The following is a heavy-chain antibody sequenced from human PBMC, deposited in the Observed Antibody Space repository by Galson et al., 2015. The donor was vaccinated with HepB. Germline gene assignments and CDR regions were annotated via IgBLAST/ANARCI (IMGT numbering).Heavy chain of an antibody. D-gene: IGHD6-6*01. V-gene: IGHV3-64D*06. CDR2: ISSNGGNI. Sequence: SLRLSCAASGFTFSNYAMHWVRQAPGKGLEFVSAISSNGGNIYYADSVKGRFTISRDNSKNTLYLQMSSLRAEDTAVYYCVKGGRGAYSGSTNSDHWGPGTLVTVSS. CDR1: GFTFSNYA. J-gene: IGHJ4*02. CDR3: VKGGRGAYSGSTNSDH.